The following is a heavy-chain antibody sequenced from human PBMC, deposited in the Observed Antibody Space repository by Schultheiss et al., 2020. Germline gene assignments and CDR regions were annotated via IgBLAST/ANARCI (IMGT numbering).Heavy chain of an antibody. D-gene: IGHD3-10*01. V-gene: IGHV4-59*01. J-gene: IGHJ4*02. Sequence: SETLSLTCTVSGGSISSYYWSWFRQPPGKGLEWIGYIYYSGSTYYNPSLKSRVTISVDTSKNQFSLKLSSVTAADTAVYYCARTLYYYGSGKGYYFDYWGQGTLVTVSS. CDR2: IYYSGST. CDR1: GGSISSYY. CDR3: ARTLYYYGSGKGYYFDY.